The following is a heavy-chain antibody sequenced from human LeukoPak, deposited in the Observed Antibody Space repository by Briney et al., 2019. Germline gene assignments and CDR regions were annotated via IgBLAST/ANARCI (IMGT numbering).Heavy chain of an antibody. V-gene: IGHV4-39*01. D-gene: IGHD6-19*01. Sequence: KPSETLSLTCTVSGGSVSSSDFNWGWIRQPPGKGLEWIGTIHYSGTTYYNPSLGSRVAISVDTSKNQFSLDLNSVTAADTAVYYCARRQYGSGWYGDGEWFWFAPWGQGTLVIVSS. CDR2: IHYSGTT. CDR1: GGSVSSSDFN. CDR3: ARRQYGSGWYGDGEWFWFAP. J-gene: IGHJ5*02.